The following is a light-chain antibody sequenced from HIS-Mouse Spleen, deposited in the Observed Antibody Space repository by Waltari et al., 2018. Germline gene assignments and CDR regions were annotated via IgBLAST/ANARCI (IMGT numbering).Light chain of an antibody. V-gene: IGLV2-8*01. J-gene: IGLJ3*02. CDR2: EVS. CDR3: SSYAGSNNWV. CDR1: SSDVGGYNY. Sequence: QSALTQPPSASGSPGQSVTISCTGTSSDVGGYNYVSWYQQHPGNAPKLMIYEVSKRPSGVPDRFAASKSGNTASLTVAGLQAEDEADYYCSSYAGSNNWVFGGGTKLTVL.